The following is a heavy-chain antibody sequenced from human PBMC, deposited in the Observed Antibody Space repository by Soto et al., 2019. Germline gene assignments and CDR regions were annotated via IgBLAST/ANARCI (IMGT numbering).Heavy chain of an antibody. V-gene: IGHV1-69*13. CDR1: GGTFSSYA. Sequence: SVKVSCKASGGTFSSYAISWVRQAPGQGLEWMGGIIPIFGTANYAQKFQGRVTITADESTSTAYMGLSSLRSEDTAVYYCARCIDVLLCPFDIWGQGTMVTVSS. D-gene: IGHD3-10*01. J-gene: IGHJ3*02. CDR3: ARCIDVLLCPFDI. CDR2: IIPIFGTA.